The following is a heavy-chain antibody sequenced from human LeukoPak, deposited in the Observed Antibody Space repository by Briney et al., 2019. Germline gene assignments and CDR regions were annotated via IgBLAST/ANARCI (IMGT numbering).Heavy chain of an antibody. D-gene: IGHD4-23*01. V-gene: IGHV3-15*04. CDR1: GFTFSNAW. CDR2: IESKTDGGTT. J-gene: IGHJ4*02. Sequence: PGGSLRLSCAASGFTFSNAWMSWVRQSPGKGLEWVGRIESKTDGGTTDYAAPVKGRFTISRDDSKNTQSLQMHSLKTEDTAVYYCTTGDGGNSRLDPYYFDFWGQGTLVTVSS. CDR3: TTGDGGNSRLDPYYFDF.